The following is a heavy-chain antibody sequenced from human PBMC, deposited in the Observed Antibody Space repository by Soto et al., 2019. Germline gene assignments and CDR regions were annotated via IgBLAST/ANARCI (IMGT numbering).Heavy chain of an antibody. CDR3: ARDLGYCTNGVCAGGDYYGMDV. CDR2: ISYDGSNK. CDR1: GFTFSSYA. Sequence: GGSLRLSCAASGFTFSSYAMHWVRQAPGKGLEWVAVISYDGSNKYYADSVKGRFTISRDNSKNTLYLQMNSLRAEDTAVYYCARDLGYCTNGVCAGGDYYGMDVWGQGTTVTVSS. D-gene: IGHD2-8*01. J-gene: IGHJ6*02. V-gene: IGHV3-30-3*01.